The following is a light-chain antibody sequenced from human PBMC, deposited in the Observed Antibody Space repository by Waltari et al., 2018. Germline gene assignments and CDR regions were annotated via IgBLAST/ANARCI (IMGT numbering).Light chain of an antibody. V-gene: IGKV3-15*01. J-gene: IGKJ1*01. CDR3: HQYNNWPRT. CDR1: QSVGSK. CDR2: GAS. Sequence: EIVMTQSPATLSVSPGERATLSCRASQSVGSKLAWYQPKPGQAPRLLIYGASTRATGIPARFSGSGSGTEFTLTISSLQSEDFAVYYCHQYNNWPRTFGQGTKVEIK.